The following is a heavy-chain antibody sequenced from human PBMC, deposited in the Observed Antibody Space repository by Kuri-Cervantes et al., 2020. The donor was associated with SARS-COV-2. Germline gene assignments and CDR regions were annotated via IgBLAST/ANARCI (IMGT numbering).Heavy chain of an antibody. CDR2: IKQDGSEK. J-gene: IGHJ4*02. Sequence: GGSLRLSCAASGFTFSSYWMSWVRQAPGKGLEWVANIKQDGSEKYYVDSVKGRFTISRDNAKNSLYLQMNSLRAEDTAVYYCAGADFWSGYYIDYWGQGTLVTVSS. CDR1: GFTFSSYW. D-gene: IGHD3-3*01. CDR3: AGADFWSGYYIDY. V-gene: IGHV3-7*01.